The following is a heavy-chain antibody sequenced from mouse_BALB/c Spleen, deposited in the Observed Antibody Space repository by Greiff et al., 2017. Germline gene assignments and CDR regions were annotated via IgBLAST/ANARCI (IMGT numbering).Heavy chain of an antibody. CDR2: ISSGSSTI. J-gene: IGHJ4*01. CDR3: ARYSSRATLGYYAMDY. Sequence: EVQLVESGGGLVQPGGSRKLSCAASGFTFSSFGMHWVRQAPEKGLEWVAYISSGSSTIYYADTVKGRFTISRDNPKNTLFLQMTSLRSEDTAMYYCARYSSRATLGYYAMDYWGQGTSVTVSS. D-gene: IGHD3-1*01. V-gene: IGHV5-17*02. CDR1: GFTFSSFG.